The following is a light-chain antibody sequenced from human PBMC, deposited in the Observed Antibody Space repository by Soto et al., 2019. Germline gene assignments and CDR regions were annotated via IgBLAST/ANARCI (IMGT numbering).Light chain of an antibody. CDR2: GPS. Sequence: EIVLTQSPGTLSLSPGERATLSCTASQSVSNSYLAWYQQRPGQAPRLLIYGPSFRATGIPDRFSGSGSGTDLTLTISRLEPEDFAVYYCQQYASSPLTFGGGTKVEIK. CDR3: QQYASSPLT. V-gene: IGKV3-20*01. J-gene: IGKJ4*01. CDR1: QSVSNSY.